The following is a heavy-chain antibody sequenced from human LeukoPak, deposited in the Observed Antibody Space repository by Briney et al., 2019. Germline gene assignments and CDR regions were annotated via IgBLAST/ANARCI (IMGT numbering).Heavy chain of an antibody. CDR2: IYHSGST. D-gene: IGHD3-9*01. CDR1: GYSISSGYY. Sequence: SETLSLTCAVSGYSISSGYYWGWIRQPPGKGLEWIGSIYHSGSTYYNPSLKSRVTISVDTSKNQFSLKLSSVTAADTAAYYCARTTPDILTGYYRYNWFDPWVQGTLVTVSS. V-gene: IGHV4-38-2*01. J-gene: IGHJ5*02. CDR3: ARTTPDILTGYYRYNWFDP.